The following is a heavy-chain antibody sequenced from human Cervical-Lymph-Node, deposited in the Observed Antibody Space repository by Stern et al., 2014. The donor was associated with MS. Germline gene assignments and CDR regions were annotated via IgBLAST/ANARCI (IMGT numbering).Heavy chain of an antibody. D-gene: IGHD3-22*01. CDR3: AAKRDYYDSSGTDAFDI. Sequence: HLVESGPEVKKPGTSVKVSCKASGFTFTSSAVQWVRQARGQRLEWIGWIAVGSGNTNYAQKFQERVTITRDMSTSTAYMELSSLRSEDTAVYYCAAKRDYYDSSGTDAFDIWGQGTMVTVSS. CDR2: IAVGSGNT. CDR1: GFTFTSSA. J-gene: IGHJ3*02. V-gene: IGHV1-58*01.